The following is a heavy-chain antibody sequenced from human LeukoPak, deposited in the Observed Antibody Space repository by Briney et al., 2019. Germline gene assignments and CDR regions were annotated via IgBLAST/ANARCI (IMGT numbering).Heavy chain of an antibody. CDR3: ARDLEDTAMPDSSVY. V-gene: IGHV1-18*01. D-gene: IGHD5-18*01. CDR2: ISGYNGNT. J-gene: IGHJ4*02. Sequence: ASVKVPCKASGYTFTNYGINWVRQAPGQGLEWMGWISGYNGNTKYAQRLQGRLTMTTDTSTSTAYMDLRSLTSDDTAVYYCARDLEDTAMPDSSVYWGQGTLVTVSS. CDR1: GYTFTNYG.